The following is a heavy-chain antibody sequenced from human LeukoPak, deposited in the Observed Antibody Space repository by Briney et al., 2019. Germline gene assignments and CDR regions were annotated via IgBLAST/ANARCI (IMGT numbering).Heavy chain of an antibody. CDR2: ISGSGGST. Sequence: AGGSLRLSCAASGFTFSSYAMSWVRQAPGKGLEWVSAISGSGGSTYYADSVKGRFTISRDNSKNTLYLQMNSLRAEDTAVYYCASLGYSSSWYGTDYFDYWGQGTLVTVSS. J-gene: IGHJ4*02. V-gene: IGHV3-23*01. CDR3: ASLGYSSSWYGTDYFDY. D-gene: IGHD6-13*01. CDR1: GFTFSSYA.